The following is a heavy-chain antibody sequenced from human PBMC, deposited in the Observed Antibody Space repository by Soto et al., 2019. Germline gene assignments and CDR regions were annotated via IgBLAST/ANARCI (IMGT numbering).Heavy chain of an antibody. CDR2: IYNSGST. J-gene: IGHJ6*02. CDR3: ARARITMVREVIKYNMDV. Sequence: SETLSLTCTVSCGSISTYYWSWIRRPPGKGLEWIGYIYNSGSTHSNPSLQSRVTISVDTSKNQFSLKLSSVTAADTAIYYCARARITMVREVIKYNMDVWGQGTTVTVSS. V-gene: IGHV4-59*01. D-gene: IGHD3-10*01. CDR1: CGSISTYY.